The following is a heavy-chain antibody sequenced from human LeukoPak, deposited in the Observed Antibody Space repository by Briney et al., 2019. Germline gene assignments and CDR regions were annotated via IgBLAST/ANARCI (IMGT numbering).Heavy chain of an antibody. CDR2: IYPGDSDT. J-gene: IGHJ6*02. CDR1: GYXFTSYW. Sequence: GESLKISCNGSGYXFTSYWICWVRQMPGKGLGWMGIIYPGDSDTGYSPSFQGQVTISADKSVSTAYLQWSSLKASDTAMYYCARPSSSSYYYYGMDVWGQGTTVTVSS. CDR3: ARPSSSSYYYYGMDV. V-gene: IGHV5-51*01. D-gene: IGHD6-13*01.